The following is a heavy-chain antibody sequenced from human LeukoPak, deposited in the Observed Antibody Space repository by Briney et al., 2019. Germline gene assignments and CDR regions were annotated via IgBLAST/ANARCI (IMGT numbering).Heavy chain of an antibody. D-gene: IGHD1-14*01. J-gene: IGHJ4*02. CDR1: GFTFSSYG. Sequence: AGSLRLSCAASGFTFSSYGMSWLRQAPGKGLEWVSAISGSGGSTHYADSVKGRFTISRDNSKNTLYLQVNGLRAEDTAVYYCAKDAAKKYNDYWGQGTLVTVSS. V-gene: IGHV3-23*01. CDR3: AKDAAKKYNDY. CDR2: ISGSGGST.